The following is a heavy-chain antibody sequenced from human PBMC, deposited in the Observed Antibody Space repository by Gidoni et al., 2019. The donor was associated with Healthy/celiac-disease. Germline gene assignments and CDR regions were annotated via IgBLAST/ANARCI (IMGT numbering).Heavy chain of an antibody. CDR3: ARPPFHDPMDV. Sequence: EVQLVESGGGLVQPGGSLRLSCAASGFTFSSYWMSWVRQAPGTGLEWVANRKQDGSEKYYVDSVKGRFTISRDNAKNSLYLQMNSLRAEDTAVYYGARPPFHDPMDVWGQGTTVTVSS. J-gene: IGHJ6*02. V-gene: IGHV3-7*01. CDR1: GFTFSSYW. CDR2: RKQDGSEK. D-gene: IGHD2-21*01.